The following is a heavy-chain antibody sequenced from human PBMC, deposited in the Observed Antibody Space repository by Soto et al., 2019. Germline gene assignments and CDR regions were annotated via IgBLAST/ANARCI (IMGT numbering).Heavy chain of an antibody. V-gene: IGHV1-8*01. Sequence: QVQLVQSGAEVKKPGASVKVSCKASGYTFTSYDINWVRQATGQGLEWMGWMNPNSGNTGYAQKFQGRVTMTRNTSISTAYMELSSLRSEDTAVYYCARGNYDILTGYYGDPPYYYYYMDVWGKGTTVTVSS. CDR3: ARGNYDILTGYYGDPPYYYYYMDV. D-gene: IGHD3-9*01. J-gene: IGHJ6*03. CDR1: GYTFTSYD. CDR2: MNPNSGNT.